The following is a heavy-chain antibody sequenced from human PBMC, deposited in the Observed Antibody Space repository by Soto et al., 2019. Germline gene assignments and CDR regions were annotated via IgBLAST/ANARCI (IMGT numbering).Heavy chain of an antibody. CDR1: GFTFDNYA. J-gene: IGHJ6*03. D-gene: IGHD3-3*01. V-gene: IGHV3-9*01. Sequence: PGGSLRLSCAASGFTFDNYAMHWVRQAPGKGLEWVSGISWNSGSIGYADSVKGRFTISRDNAKNSLYLQMNSLRAEDTALYYCAKDIRNDFWSGYSYYYYYMDVWGKGTTVTVSS. CDR3: AKDIRNDFWSGYSYYYYYMDV. CDR2: ISWNSGSI.